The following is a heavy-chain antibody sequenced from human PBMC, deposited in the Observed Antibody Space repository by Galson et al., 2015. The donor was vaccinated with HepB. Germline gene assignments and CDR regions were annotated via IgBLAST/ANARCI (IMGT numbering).Heavy chain of an antibody. V-gene: IGHV2-5*02. CDR1: GFSLSTSGVA. CDR3: AHRSQGSTLNY. J-gene: IGHJ4*02. CDR2: IYWDDDK. D-gene: IGHD2/OR15-2a*01. Sequence: PALVKPTQTLTLTCTFSGFSLSTSGVAVGWIRQPPGKALEWLALIYWDDDKRYNASLKSRLTIAKDTSKNQVVLTMTNMDPVDTATYFCAHRSQGSTLNYWGQGTLVTVSS.